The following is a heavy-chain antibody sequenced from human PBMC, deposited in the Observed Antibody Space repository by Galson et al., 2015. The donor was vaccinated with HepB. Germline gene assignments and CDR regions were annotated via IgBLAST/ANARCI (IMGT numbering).Heavy chain of an antibody. CDR2: IKSKTDGGTT. J-gene: IGHJ4*02. CDR1: GFTFSNAW. CDR3: TTAQEGRLWFGEPFLDY. Sequence: SLRLSCAASGFTFSNAWMSWVRQAPGKGLEWVGRIKSKTDGGTTDYAAPVKGRFTISRDDSKNTLYLQMNSLKTEDTAVYYCTTAQEGRLWFGEPFLDYWGQGTLVTVSS. V-gene: IGHV3-15*01. D-gene: IGHD3-10*01.